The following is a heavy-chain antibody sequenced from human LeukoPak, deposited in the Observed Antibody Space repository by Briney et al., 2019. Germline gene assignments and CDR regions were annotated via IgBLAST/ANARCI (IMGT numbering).Heavy chain of an antibody. CDR1: GGSISSSYYY. CDR2: IYDSGST. D-gene: IGHD6-19*01. V-gene: IGHV4-39*07. Sequence: PSETLSLTCTVSGGSISSSYYYWGWIRQPPGKGLEWIGSIYDSGSTYYNPSLKSRVTISVDTSKNQFSLKLSSVTAADTAVYYCARGSSGWYRGWFDPWGQGTLVTVSS. J-gene: IGHJ5*02. CDR3: ARGSSGWYRGWFDP.